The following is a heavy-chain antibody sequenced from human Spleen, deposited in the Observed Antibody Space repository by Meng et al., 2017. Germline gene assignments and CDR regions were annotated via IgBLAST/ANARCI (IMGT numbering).Heavy chain of an antibody. CDR2: IYYSGDT. J-gene: IGHJ5*02. V-gene: IGHV4-39*07. D-gene: IGHD3-10*01. CDR1: GGSISSPDYY. Sequence: SETLSLTCTVSGGSISSPDYYWGWVRQPPGEGLEWIGNIYYSGDTYYKPSLRTRVTISVDTSKSQFSLKLSSVTAADTAVYYCARGRSLMVRGVIITGNNWFDPWGQGTLVTVSS. CDR3: ARGRSLMVRGVIITGNNWFDP.